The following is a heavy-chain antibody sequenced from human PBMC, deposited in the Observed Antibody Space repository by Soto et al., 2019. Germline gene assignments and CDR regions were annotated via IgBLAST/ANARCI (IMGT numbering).Heavy chain of an antibody. V-gene: IGHV3-15*07. CDR2: IKSKTDGGTT. D-gene: IGHD6-13*01. CDR3: TVAAGTAFFSYYYYGMDV. CDR1: GFTFSNAW. J-gene: IGHJ6*02. Sequence: GGSLRLSCAASGFTFSNAWMNWVRQAPGKGLEWVGRIKSKTDGGTTDYAAPVKGRFTISRDDSKNTLYLQMNSLKTEDTAVYYCTVAAGTAFFSYYYYGMDVWGQGTTVTVS.